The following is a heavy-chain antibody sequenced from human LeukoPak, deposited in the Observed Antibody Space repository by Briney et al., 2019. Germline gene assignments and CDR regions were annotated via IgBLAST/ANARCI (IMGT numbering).Heavy chain of an antibody. D-gene: IGHD3-22*01. CDR3: ARITRAHSSGYYSVDYGMDV. Sequence: SETLSLTCTVSGGSISSYYWSWIRQPPGKGLEWIGYIYYSGSTNYNPSLKSRVTISVDTSKNRFSLKLSSVTAADTAVYYCARITRAHSSGYYSVDYGMDVWGQGTTVTVSS. V-gene: IGHV4-59*08. CDR2: IYYSGST. J-gene: IGHJ6*02. CDR1: GGSISSYY.